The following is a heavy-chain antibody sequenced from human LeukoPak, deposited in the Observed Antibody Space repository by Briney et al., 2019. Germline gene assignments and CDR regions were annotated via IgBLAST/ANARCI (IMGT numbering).Heavy chain of an antibody. CDR1: GFTFSSYA. CDR2: ISGSGGST. Sequence: GGSLRLSCVASGFTFSSYAMSWVRQAPGKGLEWVSGISGSGGSTYYADSVKGRFTISRDNSKNTLYLQMNSLRAGDTATYYCAVEDCSSISCYFFWGQGTLLTVSS. J-gene: IGHJ4*02. V-gene: IGHV3-23*01. CDR3: AVEDCSSISCYFF. D-gene: IGHD2-2*01.